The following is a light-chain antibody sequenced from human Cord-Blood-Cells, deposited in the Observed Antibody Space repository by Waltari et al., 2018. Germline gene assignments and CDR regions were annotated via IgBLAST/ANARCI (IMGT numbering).Light chain of an antibody. V-gene: IGLV2-23*01. CDR2: EGS. J-gene: IGLJ2*01. CDR1: SSDVGSYNL. CDR3: CSYAGSSTLV. Sequence: QSALTQPASVSGSPGQSITISCTGTSSDVGSYNLVSWYQQHLGKAPKLRVYEGSKRPTGVSNRFSGSKSGNTASLASSGLQAEDEADYYCCSYAGSSTLVFGGGTRLTV.